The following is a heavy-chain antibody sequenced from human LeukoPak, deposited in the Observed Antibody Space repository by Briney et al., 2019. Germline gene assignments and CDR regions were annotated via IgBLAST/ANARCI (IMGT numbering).Heavy chain of an antibody. V-gene: IGHV1-69*13. CDR2: ITPMFGTT. D-gene: IGHD3-22*01. CDR3: VRDGSYYDSSGYYYLY. Sequence: SVKVSCKASGGTFSSYAISWVRQAPGQGLEWMGGITPMFGTTNYAQKFQGRVTITADESTSTAYMELSSLRSEDTAVYYCVRDGSYYDSSGYYYLYWGQGTLVTVSS. J-gene: IGHJ4*02. CDR1: GGTFSSYA.